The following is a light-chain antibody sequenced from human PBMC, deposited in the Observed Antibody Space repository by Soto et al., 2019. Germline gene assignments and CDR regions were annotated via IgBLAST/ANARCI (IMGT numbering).Light chain of an antibody. CDR1: QSVSGN. V-gene: IGKV3D-15*01. CDR2: GAS. J-gene: IGKJ1*01. Sequence: EIVMTQSPATLSVAAGERATLSCRASQSVSGNLAWYQQKPGQAPRLLIYGASTRATGIPARFSGSGSGTEFTLTISSLQSEDFAVYYCQQYNNWPPTFGQGTKVEIK. CDR3: QQYNNWPPT.